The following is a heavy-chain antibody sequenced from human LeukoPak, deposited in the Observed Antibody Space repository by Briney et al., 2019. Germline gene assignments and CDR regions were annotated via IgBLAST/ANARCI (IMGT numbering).Heavy chain of an antibody. Sequence: PGGSLRLSCAASGFTVSSNYINWVRQAPGRGLEWVSVLYSGGDTYYADSVKGRFTISRDNSKNTLYLQMNSLRAEDTAVYYCARDRGYQLLSPHGMDVWGQGTTVTVSS. V-gene: IGHV3-53*05. CDR1: GFTVSSNY. CDR3: ARDRGYQLLSPHGMDV. D-gene: IGHD2-2*01. CDR2: LYSGGDT. J-gene: IGHJ6*02.